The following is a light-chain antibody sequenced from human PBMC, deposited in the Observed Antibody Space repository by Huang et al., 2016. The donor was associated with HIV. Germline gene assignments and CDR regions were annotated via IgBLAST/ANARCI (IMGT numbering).Light chain of an antibody. CDR2: GAS. CDR1: QGVTSNC. CDR3: QQYGSSPIT. Sequence: EIVLTQSPGTLSLSPGERATLSCRASQGVTSNCLACFQQKPGQAPRLLIYGASSRATGVPDRFSGSGSGTDFTLTISRLEPEDFALYSCQQYGSSPITFGQGTRLEIK. V-gene: IGKV3-20*01. J-gene: IGKJ5*01.